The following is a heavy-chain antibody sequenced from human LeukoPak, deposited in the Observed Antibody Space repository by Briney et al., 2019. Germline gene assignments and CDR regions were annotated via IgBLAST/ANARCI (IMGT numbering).Heavy chain of an antibody. CDR2: IRYDGSNK. J-gene: IGHJ4*02. Sequence: GGSLRLSCAASGFTFSTYGMHWVRQAPGKGLEWVAFIRYDGSNKYYADSVKGRFTISRDNSKNTLYLQMNSLRAEDTAVYYCAKDWEYYGSGSYLDYWGQGTLVTVSS. CDR1: GFTFSTYG. D-gene: IGHD3-10*01. V-gene: IGHV3-30*02. CDR3: AKDWEYYGSGSYLDY.